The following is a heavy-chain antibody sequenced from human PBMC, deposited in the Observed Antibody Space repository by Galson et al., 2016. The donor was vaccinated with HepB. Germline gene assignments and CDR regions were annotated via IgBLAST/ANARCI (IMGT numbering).Heavy chain of an antibody. CDR1: GGSISSYY. CDR3: TRHQKLYGDFRLTSYFDY. J-gene: IGHJ4*02. V-gene: IGHV4-59*01. Sequence: ETLSLTCTVSGGSISSYYWSWIRQPPGKGLEWIGYIQYSGSTNYNPSLRSRVTISVDMSKKQFSLKLSSVTAADAAVYYCTRHQKLYGDFRLTSYFDYWGQGTLVTVSS. CDR2: IQYSGST. D-gene: IGHD4-17*01.